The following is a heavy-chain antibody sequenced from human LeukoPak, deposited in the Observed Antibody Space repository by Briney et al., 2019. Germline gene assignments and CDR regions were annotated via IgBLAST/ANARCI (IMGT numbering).Heavy chain of an antibody. Sequence: SGTLSLTCAVYGGSLSGYYWSWIRQPPGKGLEWIGEINHSGNTNYNPSLKSRVTMSVDTSKNHFYLKLSSVTAADTAVYYCARQGSGSSYYYYTFPYWGQGTLVTVSS. CDR2: INHSGNT. D-gene: IGHD1-26*01. CDR1: GGSLSGYY. J-gene: IGHJ4*02. V-gene: IGHV4-34*01. CDR3: ARQGSGSSYYYYTFPY.